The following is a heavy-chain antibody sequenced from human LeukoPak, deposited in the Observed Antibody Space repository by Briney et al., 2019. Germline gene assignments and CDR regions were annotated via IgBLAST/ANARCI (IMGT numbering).Heavy chain of an antibody. Sequence: SETLSLTCAVYGGSFSGYYWSWIRQPPGKGLEWIGEINHSGSTNYNPSLKSRVTISVDTSKNQFSLKLSSVTAADTAVYYCAGGDYGDYPFDYWGQGTLVTVSS. D-gene: IGHD4-17*01. CDR2: INHSGST. CDR1: GGSFSGYY. V-gene: IGHV4-34*01. CDR3: AGGDYGDYPFDY. J-gene: IGHJ4*02.